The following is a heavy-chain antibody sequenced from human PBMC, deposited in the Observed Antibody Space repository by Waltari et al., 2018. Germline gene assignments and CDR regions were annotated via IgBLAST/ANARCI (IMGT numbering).Heavy chain of an antibody. J-gene: IGHJ4*02. V-gene: IGHV4-61*09. Sequence: QVQLQESGPGLVKPSQTLSLTCTVYGGSISTGSYYWSGNRTPAGKGLEWIGYIYTSGSTNYNPSLKSRVTISVDTSKNQFSLKLSSVTAADTAVYYGARARGLRTFDYWGQGTLVTVSS. CDR1: GGSISTGSYY. CDR3: ARARGLRTFDY. D-gene: IGHD5-12*01. CDR2: IYTSGST.